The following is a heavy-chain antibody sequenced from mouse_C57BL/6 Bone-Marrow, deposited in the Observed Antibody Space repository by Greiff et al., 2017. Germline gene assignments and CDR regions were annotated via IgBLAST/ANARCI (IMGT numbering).Heavy chain of an antibody. V-gene: IGHV1-61*01. CDR2: IYPSDSET. Sequence: VQLQQPGAELVRPGSSVKLSCKASGYTFTSYWMDWVKQRPGQGLEWIGNIYPSDSETHYNQKFKDKATLTVDKSSSTAYMQLSSLTSEDSAVYYCARGRITTASEYFDYWGQGTTLTVSS. J-gene: IGHJ2*01. CDR3: ARGRITTASEYFDY. CDR1: GYTFTSYW. D-gene: IGHD1-2*01.